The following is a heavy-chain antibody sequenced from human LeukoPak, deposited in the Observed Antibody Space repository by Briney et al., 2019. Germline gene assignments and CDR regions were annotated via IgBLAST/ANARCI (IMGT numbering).Heavy chain of an antibody. CDR2: VFTSGTT. V-gene: IGHV4-4*09. CDR1: GGSISGYY. Sequence: SETLSLTCTVSGGSISGYYWSWIRQPPGKGLEWIGYVFTSGTTNYDPSLRGRLTMSVDTSKNQFSLNLSSVTAADTAVYYCARHGGWGNNWFGPWGQGTLVTVSS. J-gene: IGHJ5*02. D-gene: IGHD7-27*01. CDR3: ARHGGWGNNWFGP.